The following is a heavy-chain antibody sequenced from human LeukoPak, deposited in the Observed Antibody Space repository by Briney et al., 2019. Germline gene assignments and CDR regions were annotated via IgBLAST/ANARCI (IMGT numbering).Heavy chain of an antibody. Sequence: ASVTVSCKASGYTFTSYYMHWVRQAPGQGLEWMGIINPSGGSTSYTQKLQGRVTMTRDTSTSTVYMELSSLRSEDTAVYYCARDVDPSQSSGWYYFDYWGQGTLVTVSS. D-gene: IGHD6-19*01. CDR3: ARDVDPSQSSGWYYFDY. CDR1: GYTFTSYY. J-gene: IGHJ4*02. CDR2: INPSGGST. V-gene: IGHV1-46*01.